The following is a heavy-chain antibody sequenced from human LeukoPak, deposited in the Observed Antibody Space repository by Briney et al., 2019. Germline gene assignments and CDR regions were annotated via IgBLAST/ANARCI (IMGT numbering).Heavy chain of an antibody. CDR1: GGSFSGYY. J-gene: IGHJ4*02. V-gene: IGHV4-34*01. CDR3: ARDAGVVFDY. Sequence: SETLSLTCAVYGGSFSGYYWSWIRQPPGKGLEWIGEINHSGSTNYNPSLKSRVTISVDTSKNQFSLKLSSVTAADTAVYYCARDAGVVFDYWGQGTLVTVSS. D-gene: IGHD2-8*01. CDR2: INHSGST.